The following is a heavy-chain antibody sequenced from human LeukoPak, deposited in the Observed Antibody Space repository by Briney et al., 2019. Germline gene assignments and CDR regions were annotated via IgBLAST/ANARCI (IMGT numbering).Heavy chain of an antibody. D-gene: IGHD6-13*01. V-gene: IGHV4-34*01. CDR3: ARQDAAGTVDGYYYYYYMDV. Sequence: PSETLSLTCAVYGGSFSGYYWSWIRQPPGKGLEWSGEINHSGSTNYNPSLKSRVTISVDTAKNQFSLKLSSVTAADTAVYYCARQDAAGTVDGYYYYYYMDVWGKGTTVTVSS. CDR2: INHSGST. J-gene: IGHJ6*03. CDR1: GGSFSGYY.